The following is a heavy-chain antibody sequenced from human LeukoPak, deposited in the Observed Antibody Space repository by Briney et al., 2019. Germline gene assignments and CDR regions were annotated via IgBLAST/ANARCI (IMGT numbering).Heavy chain of an antibody. CDR2: IWYDGSNK. CDR3: ARDGSSFGTQLYYYGMDV. Sequence: GGSLRLSCAASGFTFSSYGMHWVRQAPGKGLEWVAVIWYDGSNKYYADSVKGRFTISRDNSKNTLYLQMNSLRAEDTAVYYCARDGSSFGTQLYYYGMDVWGQGTTVTVSS. V-gene: IGHV3-33*01. D-gene: IGHD6-6*01. J-gene: IGHJ6*02. CDR1: GFTFSSYG.